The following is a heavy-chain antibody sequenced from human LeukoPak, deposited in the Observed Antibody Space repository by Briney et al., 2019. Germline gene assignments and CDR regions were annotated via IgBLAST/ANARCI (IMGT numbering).Heavy chain of an antibody. V-gene: IGHV5-51*01. CDR3: ARRGGYSSGSFDP. D-gene: IGHD6-19*01. Sequence: KVSCKASGYTFTNYAMNWVRQAPGQGLEWMGIIYPGDSDTRYSPSFQGQVTISADKSISTAYLQWSSLKASDTAMYYCARRGGYSSGSFDPWGQGTLVTVSS. CDR2: IYPGDSDT. J-gene: IGHJ5*02. CDR1: GYTFTNYA.